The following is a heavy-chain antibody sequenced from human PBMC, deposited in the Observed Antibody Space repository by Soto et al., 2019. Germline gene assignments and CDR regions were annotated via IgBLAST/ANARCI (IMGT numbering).Heavy chain of an antibody. CDR3: ARGHSSSWYDWFDP. J-gene: IGHJ5*02. D-gene: IGHD6-13*01. CDR2: ISSSSSYI. Sequence: EVQLVESGGGLVKPGGSLRLSCAASGFTFSSYSMNWVRQAPGKGLEWVSSISSSSSYIYYADSVKGRFTISRDNAKNSLYLQMNSLIAEDTAVYYCARGHSSSWYDWFDPWGQGTLVTVSS. V-gene: IGHV3-21*01. CDR1: GFTFSSYS.